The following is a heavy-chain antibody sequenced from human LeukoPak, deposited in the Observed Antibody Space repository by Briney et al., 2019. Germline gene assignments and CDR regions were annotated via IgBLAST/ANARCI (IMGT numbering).Heavy chain of an antibody. J-gene: IGHJ6*03. D-gene: IGHD6-13*01. CDR1: GYTFTSYG. Sequence: ASVKVSCKASGYTFTSYGISWVRQAPGQGLEWMGWISAYNGNTNYAQKLQGRVTMTTDTSTSTAYMELRSLRSDDTAVYYCARAPVSSSWSSYYYYMDVWGKGTTVTVSS. V-gene: IGHV1-18*01. CDR2: ISAYNGNT. CDR3: ARAPVSSSWSSYYYYMDV.